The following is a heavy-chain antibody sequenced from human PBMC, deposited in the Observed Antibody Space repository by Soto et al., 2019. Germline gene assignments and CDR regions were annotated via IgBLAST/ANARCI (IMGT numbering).Heavy chain of an antibody. V-gene: IGHV4-59*08. Sequence: PSETLSLTCTVSGGSISSYYWSWIRQPPGKGLEWIGYIYYSGSTNYNPSLKSRVTISVDTSKNQFSLKLNSMTAADTAVYYCARHNYGSGSTYLDYCGQRTLVTVSS. CDR1: GGSISSYY. CDR2: IYYSGST. CDR3: ARHNYGSGSTYLDY. D-gene: IGHD3-10*01. J-gene: IGHJ4*02.